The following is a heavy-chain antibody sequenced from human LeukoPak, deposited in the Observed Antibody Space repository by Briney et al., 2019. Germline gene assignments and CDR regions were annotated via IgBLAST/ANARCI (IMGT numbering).Heavy chain of an antibody. CDR2: ISYSGST. D-gene: IGHD3-3*01. J-gene: IGHJ6*03. CDR1: GGSISSGDYY. Sequence: SETLSLTCTVSGGSISSGDYYWNWIRQPPGKGLEWIGYISYSGSTYFNPSLRSRVTISVDTSKNQFSLKLSSVTATDTAVYYCARGVREWLFDYYYMDVWGKGTTVTVSS. V-gene: IGHV4-30-4*08. CDR3: ARGVREWLFDYYYMDV.